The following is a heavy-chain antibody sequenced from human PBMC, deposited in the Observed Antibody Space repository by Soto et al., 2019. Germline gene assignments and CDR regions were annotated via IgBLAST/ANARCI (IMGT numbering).Heavy chain of an antibody. CDR3: AKTGDPTGLDYHFHY. Sequence: EVQLLETGGGLVQPGGSLRLSCAASGFIFTNYAMGWVRRAPGKGLEVVSTISGGGGSTFYADSVRGRFTISSDSSKTTLYRQMDSHRAEDTAIYYRAKTGDPTGLDYHFHYWGQGTLVTVSP. CDR1: GFIFTNYA. V-gene: IGHV3-23*01. J-gene: IGHJ4*02. D-gene: IGHD3-16*01. CDR2: ISGGGGST.